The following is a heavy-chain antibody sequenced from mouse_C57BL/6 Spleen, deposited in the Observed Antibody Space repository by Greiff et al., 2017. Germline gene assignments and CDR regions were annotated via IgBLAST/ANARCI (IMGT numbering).Heavy chain of an antibody. CDR3: SARPALYFDV. CDR1: GFNIKDYY. V-gene: IGHV14-1*01. CDR2: IDPEDGDT. J-gene: IGHJ1*03. Sequence: EVQLQQSGAELVRPGASVKLSCTASGFNIKDYYMHWVKQRPEQGLEWIGRIDPEDGDTEYAPKFQGKATMTADTSSNTAYLQLSSLTSEDTAVYYCSARPALYFDVWGTGTTVTVSS.